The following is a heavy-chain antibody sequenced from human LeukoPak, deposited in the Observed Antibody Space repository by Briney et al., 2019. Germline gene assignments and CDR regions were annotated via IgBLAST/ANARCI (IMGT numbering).Heavy chain of an antibody. CDR3: ATYLDYDFWSGFTDY. J-gene: IGHJ4*02. CDR2: IRYDGSNK. Sequence: GGSLRLSCAASGFTFSSYGMHWVRQAPGKGLEWEAFIRYDGSNKYYADSVKGRFTISRDNSKNTLYLQMNSLRAEDTAVYYCATYLDYDFWSGFTDYWGQGTLVTVSP. D-gene: IGHD3-3*01. CDR1: GFTFSSYG. V-gene: IGHV3-30*02.